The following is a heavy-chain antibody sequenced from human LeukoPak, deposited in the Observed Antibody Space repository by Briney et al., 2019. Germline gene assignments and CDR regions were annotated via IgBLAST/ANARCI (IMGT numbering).Heavy chain of an antibody. V-gene: IGHV4-4*02. Sequence: GSLRLSCGASGFTFSSNWMSWVRQPPGKGLEWIGSIYYSGSTYYNPSLKSRVTISVDTSKNQFSLKLSSVTAADTAVYYCARDPEDYVWGSYRPSYFDYWGQGTLVTVSS. CDR1: GFTFSSNW. J-gene: IGHJ4*02. CDR3: ARDPEDYVWGSYRPSYFDY. D-gene: IGHD3-16*02. CDR2: IYYSGST.